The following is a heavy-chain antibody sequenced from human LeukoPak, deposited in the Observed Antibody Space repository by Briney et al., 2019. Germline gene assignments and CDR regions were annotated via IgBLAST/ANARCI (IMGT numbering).Heavy chain of an antibody. CDR2: VNTEGTTT. CDR3: GKGTHLSNSYNWLDS. J-gene: IGHJ5*01. V-gene: IGHV3-74*03. CDR1: GFPLTTYW. Sequence: GGSLRHSCAASGFPLTTYWMHWVRQAPGKGLVWVSRVNTEGTTTEYADSVKGRFTISRDNAKNTLYLQMNSLRDEDTAVYFCGKGTHLSNSYNWLDSWGQGTLVTVSS. D-gene: IGHD4-11*01.